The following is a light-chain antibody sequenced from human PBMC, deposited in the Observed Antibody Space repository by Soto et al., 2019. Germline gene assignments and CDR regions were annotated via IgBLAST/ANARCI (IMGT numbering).Light chain of an antibody. CDR3: QQRSNWPLIT. Sequence: EIVMTQSPDTLSLSPGERATLSCRASQTVSSNYLAWCQQRPGQAPRLLIYGASTRAAGIPARFSGSGSGTDFTLTISSLQPEDFSVYFCQQRSNWPLITFGQGTRLEIK. J-gene: IGKJ5*01. V-gene: IGKV3D-20*02. CDR1: QTVSSNY. CDR2: GAS.